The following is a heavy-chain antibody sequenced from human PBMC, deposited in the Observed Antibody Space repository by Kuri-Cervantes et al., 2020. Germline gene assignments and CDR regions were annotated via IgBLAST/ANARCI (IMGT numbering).Heavy chain of an antibody. D-gene: IGHD3-22*01. J-gene: IGHJ4*02. V-gene: IGHV4-34*01. Sequence: SETLSLTCAVYGGSFTYYYWTWIRQPPGKGLEWIGEINHSGSTNYNPSLKSRVTISVDTSKNQFSLKLSSVTAADTAMYYCARHRENGYIADHWGQGTLVTVSS. CDR2: INHSGST. CDR1: GGSFTYYY. CDR3: ARHRENGYIADH.